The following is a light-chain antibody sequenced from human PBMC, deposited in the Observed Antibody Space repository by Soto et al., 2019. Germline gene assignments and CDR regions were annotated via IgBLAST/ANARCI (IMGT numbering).Light chain of an antibody. CDR1: QSIIIY. Sequence: DIQMTQSPSTLSASVGDRVTISCRSSQSIIIYLNWYQLKPGKAPNLLMYGASNLEAGVPSRFRGSGSGTDFTFTISRLQPEDIATYYCQQYENLPTFGQGTRLEI. J-gene: IGKJ5*01. CDR2: GAS. V-gene: IGKV1-33*01. CDR3: QQYENLPT.